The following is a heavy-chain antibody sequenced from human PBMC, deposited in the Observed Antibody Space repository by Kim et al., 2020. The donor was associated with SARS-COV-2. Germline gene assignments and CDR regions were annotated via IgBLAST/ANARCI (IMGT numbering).Heavy chain of an antibody. J-gene: IGHJ4*02. D-gene: IGHD3-3*01. V-gene: IGHV3-30*07. CDR3: ARDPSNTLFGVVIDY. Sequence: ADSVKGRFTISRDNSKNTRFLQMNSLRAEDTAVYYCARDPSNTLFGVVIDYWGQGTLVAVSS.